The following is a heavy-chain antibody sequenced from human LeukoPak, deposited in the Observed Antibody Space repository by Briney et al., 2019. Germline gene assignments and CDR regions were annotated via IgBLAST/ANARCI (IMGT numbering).Heavy chain of an antibody. V-gene: IGHV1-69*13. J-gene: IGHJ2*01. CDR1: GGTFSSYA. Sequence: SVKVSCKASGGTFSSYAISWVRQAPGQGLVWMGGIIPIFGTANYAQKFQGRVTITADESTSTAYMELSSLRSEDTAVYYCARGARSIFGVVIYPPHRYFDLWGRGTLVTVSS. CDR3: ARGARSIFGVVIYPPHRYFDL. D-gene: IGHD3-3*01. CDR2: IIPIFGTA.